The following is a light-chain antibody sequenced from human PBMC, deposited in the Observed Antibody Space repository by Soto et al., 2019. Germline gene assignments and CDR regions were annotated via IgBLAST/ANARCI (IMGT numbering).Light chain of an antibody. J-gene: IGLJ2*01. Sequence: QSVLTQPPSASGTPGQRVTISCSGGSSNIGTNTVNWYQHLPGSAPKFLIYSNNQRPSGVPDRFSGSKSGTSASLAISGLQPDDEADYYCAAWDGSLNAVLFGGGTQLTVL. CDR1: SSNIGTNT. V-gene: IGLV1-44*01. CDR2: SNN. CDR3: AAWDGSLNAVL.